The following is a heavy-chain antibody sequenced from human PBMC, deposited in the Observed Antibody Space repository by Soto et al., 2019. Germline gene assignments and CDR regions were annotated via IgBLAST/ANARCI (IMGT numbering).Heavy chain of an antibody. Sequence: LSLTCTVSGGSISSGDYYWSWIRQPPGKGLGWIGYIYYSGSTYYNPSLKSRVTISVDTSKNQFSLKLSSVTAADTAVYYCTRDSGCNWFDPWGQGTLVTVSS. CDR1: GGSISSGDYY. D-gene: IGHD6-25*01. J-gene: IGHJ5*02. V-gene: IGHV4-30-4*01. CDR2: IYYSGST. CDR3: TRDSGCNWFDP.